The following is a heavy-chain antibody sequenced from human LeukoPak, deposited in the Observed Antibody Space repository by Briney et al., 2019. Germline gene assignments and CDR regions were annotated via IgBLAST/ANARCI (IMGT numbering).Heavy chain of an antibody. CDR3: ARDIGNGGSFSFDY. CDR2: IYHSGST. J-gene: IGHJ4*02. V-gene: IGHV4-38-2*02. D-gene: IGHD1-26*01. CDR1: GYSISSGYY. Sequence: PSETLSLTCAVSGYSISSGYYWGWIRQPPGKGLEWIGSIYHSGSTYYNPSLKSRVTISVDTSKNQFSLKLSSVTAADTVVYYCARDIGNGGSFSFDYWGQGTLVTVSS.